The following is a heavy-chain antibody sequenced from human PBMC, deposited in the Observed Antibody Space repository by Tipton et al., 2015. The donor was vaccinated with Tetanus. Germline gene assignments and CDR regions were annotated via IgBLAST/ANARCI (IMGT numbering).Heavy chain of an antibody. CDR3: AGVTAQRTELYFEH. D-gene: IGHD2-8*02. Sequence: TLSLTCIVSGGSMSGSGHYGAWVRQSPGKGLEWIGSISYSGRTYYSPSLKSRVTMSVDTSKKDFSARLGSVTAADTAVYYCAGVTAQRTELYFEHWGQGTQVTVSS. CDR1: GGSMSGSGHY. J-gene: IGHJ1*01. V-gene: IGHV4-39*02. CDR2: ISYSGRT.